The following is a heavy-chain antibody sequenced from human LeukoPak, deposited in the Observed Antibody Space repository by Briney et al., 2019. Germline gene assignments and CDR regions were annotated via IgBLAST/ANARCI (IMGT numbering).Heavy chain of an antibody. J-gene: IGHJ4*02. V-gene: IGHV1-2*02. CDR3: ARGVAGTPLTDY. CDR2: INPNSGGT. CDR1: GYTFTGYF. Sequence: ASVKVSCKSSGYTFTGYFVHWVRQAPGQGLEWMGWINPNSGGTNYAQKFQGRVTMTRDTSISIAYMELSRLRSDDPAVYYCARGVAGTPLTDYWGQGTLVTVSS. D-gene: IGHD6-19*01.